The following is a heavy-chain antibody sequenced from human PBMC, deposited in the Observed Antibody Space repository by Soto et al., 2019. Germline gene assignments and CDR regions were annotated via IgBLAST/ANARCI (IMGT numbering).Heavy chain of an antibody. CDR3: ANGRATYGLLAHDY. CDR2: LTGSSSNI. Sequence: GGSLRLSCAASGFSFRNYAMSWVRQAPGKGLEWISTLTGSSSNIYYADSVKGRFAISRDNSRNTLYLQMNSLTAEDTAVYYCANGRATYGLLAHDYWGQGTLVTVSS. D-gene: IGHD3-10*01. J-gene: IGHJ4*02. CDR1: GFSFRNYA. V-gene: IGHV3-23*01.